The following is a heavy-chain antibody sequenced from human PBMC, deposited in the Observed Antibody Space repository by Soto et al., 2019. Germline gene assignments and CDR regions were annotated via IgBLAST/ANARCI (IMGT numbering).Heavy chain of an antibody. CDR1: GFTVSSNY. D-gene: IGHD3-3*01. Sequence: PGGSLRLSCAASGFTVSSNYMSWVRQAPGKGLEWVSVIYSGGSTYYADSVKGRFTISRDNSKNTLYLQMNSLRAEDTAVYYCARDGDDFWSGPRYYYYYYGMDVWGQGTTVTVSS. CDR2: IYSGGST. CDR3: ARDGDDFWSGPRYYYYYYGMDV. J-gene: IGHJ6*02. V-gene: IGHV3-66*01.